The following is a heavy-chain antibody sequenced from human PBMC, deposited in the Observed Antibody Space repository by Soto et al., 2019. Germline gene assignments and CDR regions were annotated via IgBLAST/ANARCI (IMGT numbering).Heavy chain of an antibody. CDR2: IIPIFGTT. CDR1: ADSFSSYG. CDR3: ARVFPDGWVEPGVVRGYLDT. D-gene: IGHD3-3*01. V-gene: IGHV1-69*01. Sequence: QVQLVQSGAEVKEPGSSVKVSCKASADSFSSYGISWVRQAPGQGLEWMGGIIPIFGTTNYAEKLQGRVTITADESTNTAYMELSSLRSEDTALYYCARVFPDGWVEPGVVRGYLDTWGRGTLVTVSS. J-gene: IGHJ4*02.